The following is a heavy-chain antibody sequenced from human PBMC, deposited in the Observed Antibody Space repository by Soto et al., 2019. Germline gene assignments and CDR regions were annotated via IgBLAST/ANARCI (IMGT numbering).Heavy chain of an antibody. CDR2: ISYDGSNK. Sequence: QVQLVESGGGVVQPGRSLRLSCAASGFTFSSYGMHWVRQAPGKGLEWVAVISYDGSNKYYADSVKGRFTISRDNSKNTLYLKMNTLRAEDTAVYYCAKDSGLPYPNYDILTGRLDYWGQGTLVTVSS. CDR3: AKDSGLPYPNYDILTGRLDY. CDR1: GFTFSSYG. J-gene: IGHJ4*02. D-gene: IGHD3-9*01. V-gene: IGHV3-30*18.